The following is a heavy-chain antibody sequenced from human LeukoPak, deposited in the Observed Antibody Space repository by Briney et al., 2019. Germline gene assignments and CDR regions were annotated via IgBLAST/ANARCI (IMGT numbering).Heavy chain of an antibody. Sequence: ASVKVSCKASGYTFTGYYMHWVRQAPGQGLEWVGWINPNSGGTNYAQKFQGRVTMTRDTSISTAYMELSRLRSDDTAVYYCAREYYDSSGYYYRDYWGQGTLVTVSS. V-gene: IGHV1-2*02. D-gene: IGHD3-22*01. CDR1: GYTFTGYY. J-gene: IGHJ4*02. CDR2: INPNSGGT. CDR3: AREYYDSSGYYYRDY.